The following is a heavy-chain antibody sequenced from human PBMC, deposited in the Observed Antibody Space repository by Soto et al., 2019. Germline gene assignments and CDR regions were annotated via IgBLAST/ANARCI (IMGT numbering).Heavy chain of an antibody. Sequence: GASVKVSCKASGGTFSSYAISWVRQAPGQGLEWMGGIIPIFGTANYAQKFQGRVTITADESTSTAYMELSSLRSEDTAVYYCARGEKFFSGTSCLLVFSSSKGAHDYNYGMDVWGQGTTVTVSS. V-gene: IGHV1-69*13. D-gene: IGHD2-2*01. CDR2: IIPIFGTA. CDR1: GGTFSSYA. J-gene: IGHJ6*02. CDR3: ARGEKFFSGTSCLLVFSSSKGAHDYNYGMDV.